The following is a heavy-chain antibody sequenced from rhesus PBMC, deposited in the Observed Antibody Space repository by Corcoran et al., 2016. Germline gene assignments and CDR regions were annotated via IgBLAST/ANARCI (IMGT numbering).Heavy chain of an antibody. CDR3: TRDPRYSGYSYFDY. J-gene: IGHJ4*01. V-gene: IGHV3-136*01. D-gene: IGHD5-24*01. Sequence: EVQLVESGGGLVKPGGSLRLSCAASGFTFSSYDMSWVRQAPGKGLEWVSYISDTGKTIYYADSVKGRFTISRDNAKNSLSLQMSSLRAEDTAVYYCTRDPRYSGYSYFDYWGQGVLVTVSS. CDR2: ISDTGKTI. CDR1: GFTFSSYD.